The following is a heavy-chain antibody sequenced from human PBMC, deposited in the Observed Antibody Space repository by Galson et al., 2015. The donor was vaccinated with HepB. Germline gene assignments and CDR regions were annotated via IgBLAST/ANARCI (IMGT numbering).Heavy chain of an antibody. Sequence: SLRLSCATSGFTFSSDSMNWVRQGPGKGLEWISYISSSSNTIYYADSVRGRFTISRDNARNLLYLRMNSLRDEDTAVYYCARDLWYCRTTRCYRPWGQGTLVTVSS. CDR3: ARDLWYCRTTRCYRP. CDR1: GFTFSSDS. V-gene: IGHV3-48*02. J-gene: IGHJ5*02. CDR2: ISSSSNTI. D-gene: IGHD2-2*02.